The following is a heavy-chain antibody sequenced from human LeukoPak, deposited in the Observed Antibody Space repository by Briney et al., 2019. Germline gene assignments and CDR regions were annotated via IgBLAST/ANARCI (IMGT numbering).Heavy chain of an antibody. CDR1: GGSISSGSYY. CDR2: INHSGGT. CDR3: ARCGSGQYWYFDL. V-gene: IGHV4-61*10. Sequence: PSETLSLTCTVSGGSISSGSYYWSWIRQPAGKGLEWIGEINHSGGTNYNPSLKSRVTISVDTSKNQFSLKLSSVTAADTAVYYCARCGSGQYWYFDLWGRGTLVTVSS. D-gene: IGHD6-19*01. J-gene: IGHJ2*01.